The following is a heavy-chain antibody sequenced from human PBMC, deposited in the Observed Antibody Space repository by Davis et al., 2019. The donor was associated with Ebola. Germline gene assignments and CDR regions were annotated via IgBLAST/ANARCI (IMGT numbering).Heavy chain of an antibody. Sequence: GGSLRLSCAASGFTVSRNYMSWVPQAPGKGLAWVSVIYSGGSTYYADSVKGRFTISRDNSKNTLYLQMNSLRAEDTAVYYCASHSGYDPVLGWFDPWGQGTLVTVSS. V-gene: IGHV3-53*01. D-gene: IGHD5-12*01. CDR2: IYSGGST. CDR3: ASHSGYDPVLGWFDP. J-gene: IGHJ5*02. CDR1: GFTVSRNY.